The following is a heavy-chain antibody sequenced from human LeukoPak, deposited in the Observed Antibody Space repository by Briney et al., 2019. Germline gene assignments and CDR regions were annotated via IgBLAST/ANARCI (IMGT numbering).Heavy chain of an antibody. V-gene: IGHV3-11*04. J-gene: IGHJ4*02. Sequence: PGGSLRLSCAASGFTFSDYYMSWIRQAPGKGLEWVSYISTSGSTIYYADSVKGRFTISRDNAKNSLYLQMNSLRAEDTAVYYCARDMVAEAGTWWGDYWGQGTLVTVSS. CDR2: ISTSGSTI. CDR3: ARDMVAEAGTWWGDY. D-gene: IGHD6-19*01. CDR1: GFTFSDYY.